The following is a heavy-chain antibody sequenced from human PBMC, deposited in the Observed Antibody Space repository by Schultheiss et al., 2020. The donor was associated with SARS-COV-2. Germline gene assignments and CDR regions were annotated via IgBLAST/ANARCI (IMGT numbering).Heavy chain of an antibody. J-gene: IGHJ4*02. CDR2: IRSKANSYAT. CDR3: AKEGDY. Sequence: GGSLRLSCAASGFTFSGSAMHWVRQASGKGLEWVGRIRSKANSYATAYAASVKGRFTISRDDSKNTAYLQMNSLRAEDTAVYYCAKEGDYWGQGTLVTVSS. V-gene: IGHV3-73*01. CDR1: GFTFSGSA.